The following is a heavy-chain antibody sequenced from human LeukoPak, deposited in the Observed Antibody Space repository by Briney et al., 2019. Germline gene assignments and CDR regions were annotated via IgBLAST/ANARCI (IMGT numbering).Heavy chain of an antibody. V-gene: IGHV1-46*01. CDR3: ARERRGERSGNLGGLFATYYTYYYMDV. CDR1: GYTFTKYL. CDR2: INPSDGAT. J-gene: IGHJ6*03. Sequence: ASVKVSCKTSGYTFTKYLIHWVRQAPGQGLEWMGMINPSDGATTYAQRFQGRLTMTRDMSTTTVYMDLRSLRSEDTAVYFCARERRGERSGNLGGLFATYYTYYYMDVWGRGTMVTVSS. D-gene: IGHD1-26*01.